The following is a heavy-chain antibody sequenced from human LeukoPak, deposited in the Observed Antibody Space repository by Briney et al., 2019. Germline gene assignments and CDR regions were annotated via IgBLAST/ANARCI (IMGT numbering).Heavy chain of an antibody. D-gene: IGHD3-22*01. CDR2: ISGGGGST. Sequence: GGSLRLSCAASGFTFSSYAMSWVRQAPGKGLEWVSGISGGGGSTYYADSVKGRFTISGDNSKNTLYLQMNSLRAEDTAVYYCAKRGFYYQLDYWGQGTPVTVSS. V-gene: IGHV3-23*01. J-gene: IGHJ4*02. CDR1: GFTFSSYA. CDR3: AKRGFYYQLDY.